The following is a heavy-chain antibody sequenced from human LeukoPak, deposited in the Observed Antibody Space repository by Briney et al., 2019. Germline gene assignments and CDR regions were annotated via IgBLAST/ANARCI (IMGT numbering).Heavy chain of an antibody. V-gene: IGHV3-21*01. CDR1: GFTFSSYS. CDR2: ISSSSSYI. J-gene: IGHJ3*02. D-gene: IGHD3-9*01. CDR3: AREGDTLTGYYAFDI. Sequence: GGSRRLSCAASGFTFSSYSMSWVRQAPGKGLEWVSSISSSSSYIYYADSEKGRFTISRDNAKNSLYLQMNSLRAEDTAVYYCAREGDTLTGYYAFDIWGQGTMVTVSS.